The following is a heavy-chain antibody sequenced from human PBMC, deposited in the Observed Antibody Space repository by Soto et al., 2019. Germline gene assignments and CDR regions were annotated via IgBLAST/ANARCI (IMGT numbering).Heavy chain of an antibody. CDR3: ARGGTGTKDFYYYYYMDV. Sequence: SETLSLTCAVYGGSFSGYYWSWIRQPPGKGLEWIGEINHSGSTNYNPSLKSRVTISVDTSKNQFSLKLSSVTAADTAVYYCARGGTGTKDFYYYYYMDVWGKGTTVTVSS. J-gene: IGHJ6*03. CDR1: GGSFSGYY. D-gene: IGHD1-7*01. CDR2: INHSGST. V-gene: IGHV4-34*01.